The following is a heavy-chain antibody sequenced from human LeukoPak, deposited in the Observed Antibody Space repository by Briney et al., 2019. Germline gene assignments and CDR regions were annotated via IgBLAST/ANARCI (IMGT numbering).Heavy chain of an antibody. D-gene: IGHD2-15*01. J-gene: IGHJ4*02. CDR1: GFTFDDYG. Sequence: AGGSLRLSCAASGFTFDDYGMSWVRQAPGKGLEWVSGINWNGGSTGYADSVKGRFTISRDNAKNSLYLQMNSLRAEGTALYYCVRDGVSLSSYGPQYYFDYWGQGTLVTVSS. V-gene: IGHV3-20*04. CDR3: VRDGVSLSSYGPQYYFDY. CDR2: INWNGGST.